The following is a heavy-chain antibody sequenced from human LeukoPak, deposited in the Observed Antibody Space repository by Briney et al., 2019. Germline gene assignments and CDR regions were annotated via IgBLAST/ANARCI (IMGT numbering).Heavy chain of an antibody. Sequence: GGSLRLSCAASGFTFSSYSMNWVRQAPGKGLEWVSSITSSGRYIYYADSVKGRFTISRDNSKNTLYLQMNSLRAEDTAVYYCAHGSMYQLDYWGQGTLVTVSS. D-gene: IGHD2-2*01. V-gene: IGHV3-21*04. J-gene: IGHJ4*02. CDR2: ITSSGRYI. CDR3: AHGSMYQLDY. CDR1: GFTFSSYS.